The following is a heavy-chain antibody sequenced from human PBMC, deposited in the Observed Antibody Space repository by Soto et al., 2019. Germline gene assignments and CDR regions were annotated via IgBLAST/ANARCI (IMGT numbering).Heavy chain of an antibody. J-gene: IGHJ6*02. D-gene: IGHD3-10*01. Sequence: QVQLVQSGAEVKKPGASVKVSCKASGYTFTSDGIRCVRQTPGQGLEWMGWISAYNGNTNYAQKLQGRVTMTTDTSTSTAYMELRSLRSDDTAVYYCARGDGSGSYGYYYGMAVWGQGTTVTVSS. CDR3: ARGDGSGSYGYYYGMAV. CDR1: GYTFTSDG. CDR2: ISAYNGNT. V-gene: IGHV1-18*01.